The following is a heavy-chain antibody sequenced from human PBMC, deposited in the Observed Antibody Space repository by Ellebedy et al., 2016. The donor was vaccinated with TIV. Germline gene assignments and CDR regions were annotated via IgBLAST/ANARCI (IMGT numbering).Heavy chain of an antibody. CDR1: GFIFSDYQ. CDR2: VRWKRDGHRT. V-gene: IGHV3-72*01. D-gene: IGHD1-1*01. CDR3: VRGYNSFDS. Sequence: GGSLRLSCAASGFIFSDYQMDWVRQAPGKGLEWVGRVRWKRDGHRTEYAASVKGRFSISRDDSQNSLYLQMNSLKTEDTAIYYCVRGYNSFDSWGQGALVTVSS. J-gene: IGHJ4*02.